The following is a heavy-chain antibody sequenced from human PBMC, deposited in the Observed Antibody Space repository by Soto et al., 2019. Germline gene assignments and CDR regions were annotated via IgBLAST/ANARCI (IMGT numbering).Heavy chain of an antibody. CDR3: ARALSSGYYYGRPFDY. J-gene: IGHJ4*02. CDR2: IYSGGST. CDR1: GFTVSSNY. D-gene: IGHD3-22*01. V-gene: IGHV3-66*01. Sequence: GGSLRLSCAASGFTVSSNYMSWVRQAPGKGLEWVSVIYSGGSTYYADSVKGRFTISRDNSKNTLYLQMNSLRAEDTAVYYCARALSSGYYYGRPFDYWGQGTLVTVSS.